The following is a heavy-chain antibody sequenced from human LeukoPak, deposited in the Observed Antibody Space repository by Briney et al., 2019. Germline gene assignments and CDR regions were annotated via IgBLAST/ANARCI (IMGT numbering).Heavy chain of an antibody. V-gene: IGHV3-23*01. D-gene: IGHD3-9*01. CDR3: AKATRSGTTGYWAD. J-gene: IGHJ4*02. CDR2: ISASGFST. CDR1: GFTFSSYG. Sequence: GSRRLSCAASGFTFSSYGMRWVGQAPGKGLEWVSTISASGFSTYFADSVKGRFTISRDSSRNTLYLQMDSLRAEDTALYYCAKATRSGTTGYWADWGQGTLVTVSS.